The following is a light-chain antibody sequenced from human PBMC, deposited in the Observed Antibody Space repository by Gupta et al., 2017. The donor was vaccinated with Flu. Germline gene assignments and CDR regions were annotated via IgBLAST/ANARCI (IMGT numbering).Light chain of an antibody. CDR3: SSYTGSSTL. CDR2: EVS. Sequence: QSALTQPASVSGSPGQSITISCTGTNSDIGSYNYVAWYQPHPGKAPKLMIFEVSNRPTGVSDRFSGSKSGNTASLTISGLQAEDEAHYYCSSYTGSSTLFGGGTKLTVL. V-gene: IGLV2-14*01. CDR1: NSDIGSYNY. J-gene: IGLJ2*01.